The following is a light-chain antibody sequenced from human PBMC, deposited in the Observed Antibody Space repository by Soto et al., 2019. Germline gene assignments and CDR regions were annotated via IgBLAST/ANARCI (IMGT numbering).Light chain of an antibody. J-gene: IGKJ1*01. CDR3: QQYGSSQT. CDR1: QSVSSSY. V-gene: IGKV3-20*01. CDR2: GAS. Sequence: EIVLTQSPVTLSWSPGERATLSCGASQSVSSSYLAWYQQKPGQAPRLLIYGASSRATGIPARFSGSGSGTDFTLTISRLEPEDFAVYYCQQYGSSQTFGQGTKVDIK.